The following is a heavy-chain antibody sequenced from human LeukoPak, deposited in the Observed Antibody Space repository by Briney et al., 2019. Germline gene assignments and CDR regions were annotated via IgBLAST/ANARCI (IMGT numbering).Heavy chain of an antibody. CDR2: ISSSGSTT. Sequence: GGSLRLSCTASGFTFSDYYMIWIRQAPGKGLEWVSYISSSGSTTDYADSVKVRFTISRDNAKNSLYLQMNSLRAEDTAVYYCAKKDGYSSSWSFDYWGQGTLVTVSS. CDR3: AKKDGYSSSWSFDY. V-gene: IGHV3-11*01. D-gene: IGHD6-13*01. CDR1: GFTFSDYY. J-gene: IGHJ4*02.